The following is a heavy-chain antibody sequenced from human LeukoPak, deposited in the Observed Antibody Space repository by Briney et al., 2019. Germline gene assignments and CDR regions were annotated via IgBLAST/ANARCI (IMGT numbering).Heavy chain of an antibody. Sequence: GGSLRLSCEVSGFTFSDHYMSWIRQAPGKRLEWVSYISSGSTYTNYADSVEGRFTISRDNAKNSLYLQMNSLRAEDTAVYYCARGDYGGDYFDYWGQGTLVAVSS. CDR3: ARGDYGGDYFDY. CDR1: GFTFSDHY. V-gene: IGHV3-11*05. J-gene: IGHJ4*02. CDR2: ISSGSTYT. D-gene: IGHD4-23*01.